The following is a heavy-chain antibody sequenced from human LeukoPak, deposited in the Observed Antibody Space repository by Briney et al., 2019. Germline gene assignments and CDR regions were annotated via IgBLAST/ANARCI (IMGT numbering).Heavy chain of an antibody. CDR2: INANSGGT. CDR1: GYMFTGNY. CDR3: ARDGHGGNSFDY. V-gene: IGHV1-2*02. D-gene: IGHD4-23*01. J-gene: IGHJ4*02. Sequence: ASVKVSCKASGYMFTGNYMHWVRQAPGQGLEWMGWINANSGGTDYAQKFQDRVTMTRDASISTAYMELSRLTSDDTAVYYCARDGHGGNSFDYWGQGTLVTVSS.